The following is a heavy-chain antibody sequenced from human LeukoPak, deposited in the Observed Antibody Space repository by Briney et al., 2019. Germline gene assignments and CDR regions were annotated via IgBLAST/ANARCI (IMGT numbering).Heavy chain of an antibody. Sequence: SETLSLTCTVSGGSISSYYWSWIRQPPGKGLEWIGYIYYSGSTNYNPSLKSRVTISVDTSKNQFSLKLSSVTAADTAVYYCARSATLGWLSTNWFDPWGQGTLVTVSS. V-gene: IGHV4-59*01. D-gene: IGHD3-3*01. CDR3: ARSATLGWLSTNWFDP. CDR2: IYYSGST. CDR1: GGSISSYY. J-gene: IGHJ5*02.